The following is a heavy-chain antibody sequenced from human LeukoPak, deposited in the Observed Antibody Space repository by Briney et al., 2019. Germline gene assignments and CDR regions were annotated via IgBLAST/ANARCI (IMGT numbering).Heavy chain of an antibody. J-gene: IGHJ6*02. V-gene: IGHV3-23*01. CDR1: GFTFSSYA. CDR3: AKDRSSGRYTTYYGMDV. CDR2: IGSGGDT. D-gene: IGHD6-19*01. Sequence: GGSLRLSCAASGFTFSSYAMTWVRQPPGKGLEWVSAIGSGGDTKYADSVKGRFTISRDNSKNTLYLQMNSLRAEDTAVYYCAKDRSSGRYTTYYGMDVWGQGTTVTVSS.